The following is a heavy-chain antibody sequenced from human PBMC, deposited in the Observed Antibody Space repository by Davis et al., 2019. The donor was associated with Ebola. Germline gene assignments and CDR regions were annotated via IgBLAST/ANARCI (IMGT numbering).Heavy chain of an antibody. J-gene: IGHJ5*02. D-gene: IGHD6-13*01. V-gene: IGHV1-8*01. CDR1: GYTFTSYD. CDR2: MNPNSGNT. Sequence: AASVKVSCKASGYTFTSYDINWVRQATGQGFEWMGWMNPNSGNTGYAQKFQGRVTMTRDTSTSTAYMELSGLRSEDTAVYYCARANWATVGTRWFDPWGQGTLVTVSS. CDR3: ARANWATVGTRWFDP.